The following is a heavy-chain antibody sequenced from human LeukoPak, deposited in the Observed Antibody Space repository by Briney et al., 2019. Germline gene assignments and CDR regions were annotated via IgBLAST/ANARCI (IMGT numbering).Heavy chain of an antibody. CDR1: GFTFSDHY. CDR2: ISSSGRTI. D-gene: IGHD2-15*01. CDR3: ARATRGVASNFDY. Sequence: GGSLRLSCAASGFTFSDHYMNWVRQAPGKGLEGVSYISSSGRTIYYADSVKGRFTMSRDNANNSLYLQMNSLRAEDTAIYYCARATRGVASNFDYWGQGTLVTVSS. V-gene: IGHV3-11*04. J-gene: IGHJ4*02.